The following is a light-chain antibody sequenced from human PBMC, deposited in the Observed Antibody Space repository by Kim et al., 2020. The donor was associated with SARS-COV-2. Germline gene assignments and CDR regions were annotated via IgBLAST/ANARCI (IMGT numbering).Light chain of an antibody. CDR3: NSRDSGSNDRVV. V-gene: IGLV3-19*01. CDR2: SYN. Sequence: LVQTHTVTSQGHRLRSYCASWYQQKQRPAPVLVIYSYNNRTPGIPDRYPGSGSGNTASLTFTGAGAEDGDDYYCNSRDSGSNDRVVFGGGTQLTVL. J-gene: IGLJ2*01. CDR1: RLRSYC.